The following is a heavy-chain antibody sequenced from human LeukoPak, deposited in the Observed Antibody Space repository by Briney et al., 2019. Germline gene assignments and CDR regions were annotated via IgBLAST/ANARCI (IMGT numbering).Heavy chain of an antibody. CDR2: INHSGST. D-gene: IGHD6-13*01. CDR3: ARHYFRAAVGTYYFDY. CDR1: GGSFSGYY. V-gene: IGHV4-34*01. Sequence: SETLSLTCAVYGGSFSGYYWSWIRQPPGKGLEWIGEINHSGSTNYNPSLKSRVTISVDTSKNQFSLKLSSVTAADTAVYYCARHYFRAAVGTYYFDYWGQGTLVTVSS. J-gene: IGHJ4*02.